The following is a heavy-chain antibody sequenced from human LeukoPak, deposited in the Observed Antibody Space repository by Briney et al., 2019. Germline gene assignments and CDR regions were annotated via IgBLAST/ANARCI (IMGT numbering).Heavy chain of an antibody. CDR3: ARAYYEFGSGYYSSGDDDY. CDR1: GYTFTGYY. D-gene: IGHD3-3*01. J-gene: IGHJ4*02. Sequence: ASVKVSCKASGYTFTGYYMHWVRQAPGQGLEWMGWINPNSVGSNYEQKFQGRVTMTRDPSIRPAYMELSRLRSDDTAVYYCARAYYEFGSGYYSSGDDDYWGQGTLVTVSS. CDR2: INPNSVGS. V-gene: IGHV1-2*02.